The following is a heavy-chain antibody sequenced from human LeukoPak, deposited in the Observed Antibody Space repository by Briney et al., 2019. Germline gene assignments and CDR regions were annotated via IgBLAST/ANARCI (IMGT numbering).Heavy chain of an antibody. CDR1: GESFSGYY. D-gene: IGHD2-21*02. Sequence: SETLSLTCAVYGESFSGYYWTWIRQSPEKGLEWIGEINHSGSTHYNPSLTSRLIISVDTSKNQFSLKLTSVTAADTAVYYCARRAVSASLSYGGQGTLVTVSS. V-gene: IGHV4-34*01. J-gene: IGHJ4*02. CDR2: INHSGST. CDR3: ARRAVSASLSY.